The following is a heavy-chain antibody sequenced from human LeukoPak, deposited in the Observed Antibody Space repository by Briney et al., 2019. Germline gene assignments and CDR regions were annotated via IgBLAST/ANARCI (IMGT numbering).Heavy chain of an antibody. J-gene: IGHJ4*02. D-gene: IGHD3-22*01. CDR3: ARHYHYDAQLSFDY. Sequence: LETLSLTCTVPGGSINSSDYYCRWIRQPPETGLEWFGTISYSGSTYYNPSLKSRVTVSVDTSKSQFSLPLRSVTPADTAAFYGARHYHYDAQLSFDYWGKGALVPLS. CDR1: GGSINSSDYY. V-gene: IGHV4-39*01. CDR2: ISYSGST.